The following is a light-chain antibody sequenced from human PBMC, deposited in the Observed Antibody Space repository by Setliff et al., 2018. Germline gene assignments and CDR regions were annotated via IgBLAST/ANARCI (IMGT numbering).Light chain of an antibody. CDR1: RSDVGGYNY. Sequence: QSVLTQPPSASGSPGQSVTISCTGTRSDVGGYNYVSWYQQHPGKAPKLVIYDVSKRPSGVPDRFSGAKSGNTASLTVSGLQAEDEADYYCSSNIGSNNFDVFGTGTKVTVL. J-gene: IGLJ1*01. CDR2: DVS. V-gene: IGLV2-8*01. CDR3: SSNIGSNNFDV.